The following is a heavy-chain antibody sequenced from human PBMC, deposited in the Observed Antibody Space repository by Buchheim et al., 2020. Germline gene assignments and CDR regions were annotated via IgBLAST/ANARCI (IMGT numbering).Heavy chain of an antibody. D-gene: IGHD3-9*01. J-gene: IGHJ5*02. V-gene: IGHV3-73*02. Sequence: EVQLVESGGGLVQPGGSLKLSCAASGFTFSGSAMHWVRQASGKGLEWVGRIRSKASSYATEYAASVKGRFTISRDDSKNTAYLQMDSLKTEDTAMYYCFELRYFDWLFHWGQGTL. CDR2: IRSKASSYAT. CDR3: FELRYFDWLFH. CDR1: GFTFSGSA.